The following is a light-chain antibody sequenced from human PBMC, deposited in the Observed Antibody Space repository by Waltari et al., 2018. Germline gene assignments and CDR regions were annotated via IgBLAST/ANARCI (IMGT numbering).Light chain of an antibody. Sequence: DIVMTQSPDSLAVSLGERATINCKSSQSVLYSSNNKNYLAWYQQKPGQPPKLLIYWASTRESGVPDRFSGSGSGTDFTLTISSLQAEDVAVYYCQQYYNTRGFGQGTKVEIK. CDR2: WAS. V-gene: IGKV4-1*01. CDR1: QSVLYSSNNKNY. J-gene: IGKJ1*01. CDR3: QQYYNTRG.